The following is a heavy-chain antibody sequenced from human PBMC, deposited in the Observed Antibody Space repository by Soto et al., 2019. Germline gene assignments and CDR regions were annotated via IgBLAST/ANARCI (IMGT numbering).Heavy chain of an antibody. Sequence: ASVKVSCKASGYTFTSYYMHWVRQAPGQGLEWMGIINPSGGSTSYAQKFQGRVTMTRETSTSTGYMELSSLRSEDTAVYYCARDVSPSLGLYSSSEGYFDYWGQGTLVTVSS. CDR1: GYTFTSYY. J-gene: IGHJ4*02. V-gene: IGHV1-46*03. CDR3: ARDVSPSLGLYSSSEGYFDY. CDR2: INPSGGST. D-gene: IGHD6-13*01.